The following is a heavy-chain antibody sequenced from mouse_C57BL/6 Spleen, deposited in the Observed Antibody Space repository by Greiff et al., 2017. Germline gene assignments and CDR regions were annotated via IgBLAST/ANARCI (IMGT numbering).Heavy chain of an antibody. CDR2: IHPNSGST. D-gene: IGHD2-5*01. CDR1: GYTFTSYW. V-gene: IGHV1-64*01. J-gene: IGHJ4*01. CDR3: AREYSNYIAMDY. Sequence: QVQLKQPGAELVKPGASVKLSCKASGYTFTSYWMHWVKQRPGQGLEWIGMIHPNSGSTNYNEKFKSKATLTVDKSSSTAYMQLSSLTSEDSAVYYCAREYSNYIAMDYWGQGTSVTVSS.